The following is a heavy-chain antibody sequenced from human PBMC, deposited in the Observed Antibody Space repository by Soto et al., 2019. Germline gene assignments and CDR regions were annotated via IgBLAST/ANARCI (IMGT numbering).Heavy chain of an antibody. J-gene: IGHJ3*02. Sequence: QVQLQESGPGLVKPSATLSLTCPVSGGSVSSGSYYWSWIRQPPGKGLEWIGYIYYSGSTNYNPSLKSRVTLSVDTSKNQYYLKLSSVTAADTAVYYCARDPNPSGSFDILGPGTMVTVSS. V-gene: IGHV4-61*01. CDR2: IYYSGST. D-gene: IGHD3-10*01. CDR1: GGSVSSGSYY. CDR3: ARDPNPSGSFDI.